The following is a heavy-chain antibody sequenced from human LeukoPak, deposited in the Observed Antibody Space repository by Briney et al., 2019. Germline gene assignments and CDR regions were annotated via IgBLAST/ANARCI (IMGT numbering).Heavy chain of an antibody. CDR2: INHSGIT. J-gene: IGHJ4*02. Sequence: SETLSLTCVVSGGSFNGYYWIWIRQSPGKGLEWIGEINHSGITNYNPSLKSRVTISLDTSKNQFSLKLSSVTAADTAVYYCARAMDRARITTFDYWGQGTLVTVSS. V-gene: IGHV4-34*01. CDR1: GGSFNGYY. CDR3: ARAMDRARITTFDY. D-gene: IGHD1-1*01.